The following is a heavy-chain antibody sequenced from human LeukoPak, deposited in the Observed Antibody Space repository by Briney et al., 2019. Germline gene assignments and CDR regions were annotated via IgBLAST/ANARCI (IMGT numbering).Heavy chain of an antibody. V-gene: IGHV1-2*06. CDR2: INAGSGDT. CDR3: ARDLSSTPNWELDH. CDR1: GYTFSGYF. D-gene: IGHD1-1*01. Sequence: GASVKVSCKASGYTFSGYFVHWVRQAPGQGLEWMGRINAGSGDTEFAQKFQGRVTMTRDTFVSTAYMEVSGLTSDDTAMYYCARDLSSTPNWELDHWGKGTLVTVSP. J-gene: IGHJ4*02.